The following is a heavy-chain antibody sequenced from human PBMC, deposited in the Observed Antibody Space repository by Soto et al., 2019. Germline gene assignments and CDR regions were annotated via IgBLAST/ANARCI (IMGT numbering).Heavy chain of an antibody. V-gene: IGHV3-72*01. CDR3: VGESFYRLDY. D-gene: IGHD3-16*01. CDR1: GFTFSDHH. Sequence: GSLRLSCAASGFTFSDHHMNWVRQAPGNGLEWVGRVRVKGASYTTTEYAASVKARFTISRDDSKNPVYLQMNGLETDDTAIYYCVGESFYRLDYWGQGALVTVSS. J-gene: IGHJ4*02. CDR2: VRVKGASYTTT.